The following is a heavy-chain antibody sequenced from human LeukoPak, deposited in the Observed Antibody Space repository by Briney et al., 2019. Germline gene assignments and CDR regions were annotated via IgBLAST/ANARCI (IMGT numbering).Heavy chain of an antibody. CDR1: GFTFSSYG. CDR3: AKDRVLLWFGELLT. D-gene: IGHD3-10*01. Sequence: GGSLRLSCAASGFTFSSYGMHWVRQAPGKGLEWVAFIRYDGSNKYYADSVKGRFTISRDNSKNTLYLQMNSLRAEDTAVYYCAKDRVLLWFGELLTWGQGTLVTVSS. CDR2: IRYDGSNK. J-gene: IGHJ4*02. V-gene: IGHV3-30*02.